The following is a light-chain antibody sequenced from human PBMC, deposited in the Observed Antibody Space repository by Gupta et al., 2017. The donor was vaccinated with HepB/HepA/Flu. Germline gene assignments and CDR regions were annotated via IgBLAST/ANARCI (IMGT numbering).Light chain of an antibody. CDR1: QDVANS. CDR3: QQSYNVPYT. J-gene: IGKJ2*01. V-gene: IGKV1-39*01. CDR2: AAS. Sequence: DIQVTQFPSSLSASVGDRVTITCRASQDVANSLNWYQQKPGKAPNLLIYAASTLQSGVPSRFSGSKSGTDFTLTISKLQPEDFATYFCQQSYNVPYTFGRGTNMDIK.